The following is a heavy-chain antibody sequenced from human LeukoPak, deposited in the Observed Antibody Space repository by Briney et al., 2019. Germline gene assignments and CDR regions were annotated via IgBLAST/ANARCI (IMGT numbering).Heavy chain of an antibody. D-gene: IGHD3-10*01. CDR3: ARGTPYGSGSYYWS. Sequence: GASVKVSCKASGYTFTGYYMHWVRQAPGQGLEWMGWINPNSGGTNFAQKFQGRVTMTRDTSISAAYMELSRLRSDDTAVYYCARGTPYGSGSYYWSWGQGTLVTVPS. CDR2: INPNSGGT. V-gene: IGHV1-2*02. CDR1: GYTFTGYY. J-gene: IGHJ5*02.